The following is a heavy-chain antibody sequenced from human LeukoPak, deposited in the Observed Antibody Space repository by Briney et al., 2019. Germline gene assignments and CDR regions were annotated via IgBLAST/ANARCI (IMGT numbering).Heavy chain of an antibody. J-gene: IGHJ4*02. D-gene: IGHD4-11*01. CDR2: ISSSSSYI. Sequence: GGSLRLSCAASGFTFSSYSMNWVRQAPGKGLEWVSSISSSSSYIYYADSVKGRFTISRDNAKNSLYLQMNSLRAEDTALYYCAKADGSNYFDYWGQGTLVTVSP. CDR3: AKADGSNYFDY. V-gene: IGHV3-21*04. CDR1: GFTFSSYS.